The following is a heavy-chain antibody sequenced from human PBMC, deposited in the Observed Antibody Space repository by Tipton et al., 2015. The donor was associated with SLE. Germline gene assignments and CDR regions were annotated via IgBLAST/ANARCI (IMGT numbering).Heavy chain of an antibody. D-gene: IGHD5-18*01. V-gene: IGHV4-34*01. Sequence: TLSLTCAVYGGSFSGYYWSWIRQPPGKGLEWIGEINHSGSTNYNPSLKSRVTISVDTSKNQFSLKLSSVTAADTAVYYCASLRTEYCNGPRSDSWGQGTLVTVSS. CDR3: ASLRTEYCNGPRSDS. CDR1: GGSFSGYY. CDR2: INHSGST. J-gene: IGHJ4*02.